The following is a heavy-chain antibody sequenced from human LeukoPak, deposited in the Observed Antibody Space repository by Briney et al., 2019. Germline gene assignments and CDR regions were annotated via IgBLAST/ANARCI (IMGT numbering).Heavy chain of an antibody. CDR3: ASSIIRGGYYYHMDV. CDR1: GYSFTTYW. D-gene: IGHD3-10*01. J-gene: IGHJ6*03. V-gene: IGHV5-51*01. CDR2: IYPGDSDT. Sequence: GESLKISCKGSGYSFTTYWIGWVRQMPGKGLEWMGIIYPGDSDTRYSPSFQGQVTISADKSISTAYLQWSSLKASDTAMYYCASSIIRGGYYYHMDVWGKGTTITVAS.